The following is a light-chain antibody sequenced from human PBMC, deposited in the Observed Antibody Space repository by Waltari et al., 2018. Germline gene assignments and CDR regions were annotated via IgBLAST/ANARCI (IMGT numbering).Light chain of an antibody. Sequence: QSVLPQPPSVSGAHGQRVTISCTGSSANSGERSALQWAQQLPGTAPTLLIYGNSNRPSGVPDRFSGSKSGTSASLAITGLQAEDEADYYCQSYDSSLSGSYVFGTGTKVTVL. V-gene: IGLV1-40*01. CDR1: SANSGERSA. CDR3: QSYDSSLSGSYV. J-gene: IGLJ1*01. CDR2: GNS.